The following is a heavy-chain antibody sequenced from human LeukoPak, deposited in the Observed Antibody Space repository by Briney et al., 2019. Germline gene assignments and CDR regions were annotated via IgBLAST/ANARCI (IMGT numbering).Heavy chain of an antibody. CDR2: IYYSGST. V-gene: IGHV4-59*01. CDR3: ARAPPSAMVTAYFDY. Sequence: SETLSLTCTVSGGSLSSYYWSWIRQPPGKGLEWIGYIYYSGSTNYNPSLKSRVTISVDTSKNQFSLKLSSVTAADTAVYYCARAPPSAMVTAYFDYWGQGTLVTVSS. D-gene: IGHD5-18*01. CDR1: GGSLSSYY. J-gene: IGHJ4*02.